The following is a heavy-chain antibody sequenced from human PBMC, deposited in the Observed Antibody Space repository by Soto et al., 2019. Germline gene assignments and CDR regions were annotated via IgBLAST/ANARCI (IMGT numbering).Heavy chain of an antibody. CDR2: INAGNGHT. V-gene: IGHV1-3*01. Sequence: ASVKVSCKASGYTFVMYAMHWVRQAPGQGLEWMAWINAGNGHTRYSQKFQGRVTITRDTSARTVYMELSSLRFEDTATSYCARAGWFGEGYFDFWGQ. CDR3: ARAGWFGEGYFDF. J-gene: IGHJ4*01. CDR1: GYTFVMYA. D-gene: IGHD3-10*01.